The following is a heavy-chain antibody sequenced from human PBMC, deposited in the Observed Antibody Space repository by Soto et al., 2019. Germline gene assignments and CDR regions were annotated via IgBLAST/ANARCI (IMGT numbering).Heavy chain of an antibody. CDR3: ARDGMYNFPVGFDP. J-gene: IGHJ5*02. CDR1: GESIRSDTDY. CDR2: IYYSGST. Sequence: PSETLSLTCTVSGESIRSDTDYWAWIRQPPGKGLEWIGYIYYSGSTNYNPSLKSRVTISVDTSKNQFSLKLSSVTAADTAVYYCARDGMYNFPVGFDPWGQGTLVTVSS. V-gene: IGHV4-61*01. D-gene: IGHD1-1*01.